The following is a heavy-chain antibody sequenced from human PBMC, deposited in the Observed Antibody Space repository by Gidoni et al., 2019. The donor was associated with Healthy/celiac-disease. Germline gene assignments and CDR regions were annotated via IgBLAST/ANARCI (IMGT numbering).Heavy chain of an antibody. Sequence: EVQLLESGGGLVQPGGSLRLSCAASGFTFSSYAMSWVRQAPGKGLEWVSAISGSGGSTYYADSVKGRFTISRDNSKNTLYLQMNSLRAEDTAVYYCAKDGLMVSYSGYVAGGYYGMDVWGQGTTVTVSS. CDR1: GFTFSSYA. V-gene: IGHV3-23*01. CDR2: ISGSGGST. J-gene: IGHJ6*02. D-gene: IGHD5-12*01. CDR3: AKDGLMVSYSGYVAGGYYGMDV.